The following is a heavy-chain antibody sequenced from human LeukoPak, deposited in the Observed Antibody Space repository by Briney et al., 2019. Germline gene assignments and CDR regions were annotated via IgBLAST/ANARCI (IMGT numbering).Heavy chain of an antibody. CDR2: ISGSGGST. CDR3: AKSPDGAGDTNYRPNWFDP. V-gene: IGHV3-23*01. J-gene: IGHJ5*02. CDR1: GFTFSSYA. Sequence: GGSLRLSCAASGFTFSSYAMSWVRQAPGKGLEWVSAISGSGGSTYYADSVKGRFTISRDNSKNTLFLQMNSLRAEDTAVYYCAKSPDGAGDTNYRPNWFDPWGQGTLVTVSS. D-gene: IGHD4-11*01.